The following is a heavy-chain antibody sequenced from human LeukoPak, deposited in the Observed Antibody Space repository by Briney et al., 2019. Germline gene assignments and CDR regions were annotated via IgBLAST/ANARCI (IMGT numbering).Heavy chain of an antibody. CDR2: IIPIFGKA. V-gene: IGHV1-69*04. D-gene: IGHD5-24*01. CDR3: AGEGRDGYDWVVSY. J-gene: IGHJ4*02. Sequence: SVKVSRKASLGTLSSYVISWVRPAPGPGLEWMGRIIPIFGKANYVQKFQGRVTLTADTSTSTPYIYLSSLRDEDTDVCFCAGEGRDGYDWVVSYWGQGTLVTVSS. CDR1: LGTLSSYV.